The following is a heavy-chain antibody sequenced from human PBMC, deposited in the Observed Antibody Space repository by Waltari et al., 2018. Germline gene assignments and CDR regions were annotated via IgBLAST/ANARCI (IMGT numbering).Heavy chain of an antibody. Sequence: QVQLVQPGAEAKKPGASVQVSGQASGYTFTGPYVPGVRQAPGQGLEWMGRINPNSGGTNYAQKFQGRVTMTRDTSISTAYMELSRLRSDDTAVYYCASGGAVGWYYWGQGTLVTVSS. D-gene: IGHD6-19*01. CDR3: ASGGAVGWYY. V-gene: IGHV1-2*06. CDR2: INPNSGGT. J-gene: IGHJ4*02. CDR1: GYTFTGPY.